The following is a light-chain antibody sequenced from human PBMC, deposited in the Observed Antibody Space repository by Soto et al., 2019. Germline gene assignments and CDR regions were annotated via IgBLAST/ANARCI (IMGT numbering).Light chain of an antibody. CDR3: QQYNSYLYA. V-gene: IGKV1-5*01. CDR1: QSISRW. Sequence: DIQMTQSTSTLSASVGDRVTITCRASQSISRWLAWYKQKPGKAPNLLIYDASNLESGVPSRFSGSGSGTEFTLTISSLQTDDFATYYCQQYNSYLYAFGQGTKLEIK. J-gene: IGKJ2*01. CDR2: DAS.